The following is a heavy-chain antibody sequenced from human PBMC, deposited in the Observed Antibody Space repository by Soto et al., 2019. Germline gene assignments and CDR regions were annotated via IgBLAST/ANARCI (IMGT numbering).Heavy chain of an antibody. CDR1: GFTFSSYS. Sequence: LRLSCAASGFTFSSYSMNWVRQAPGKGLEWVSSISSSSSYIYYADSVKGRFTISRDNAKNSLYLQMNSLRAEDTAVYYCARGSSGSYYPYYYYGMDVWGQGTTVTVSS. CDR2: ISSSSSYI. CDR3: ARGSSGSYYPYYYYGMDV. V-gene: IGHV3-21*04. J-gene: IGHJ6*02. D-gene: IGHD3-10*01.